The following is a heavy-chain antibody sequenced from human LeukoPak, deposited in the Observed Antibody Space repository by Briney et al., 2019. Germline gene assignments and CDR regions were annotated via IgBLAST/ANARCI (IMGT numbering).Heavy chain of an antibody. D-gene: IGHD2-2*02. Sequence: SETLSLTCTVSGGSISSYYWSWIRQPAGKGLEWIGRIYTSGSTNYNPSLKSRVTMSVDTSKNQFSLKLSSVTAADTAVYYCARGSPLGIVVVPAAISYFDYWGQGTLVTVSS. V-gene: IGHV4-4*07. CDR2: IYTSGST. CDR3: ARGSPLGIVVVPAAISYFDY. J-gene: IGHJ4*02. CDR1: GGSISSYY.